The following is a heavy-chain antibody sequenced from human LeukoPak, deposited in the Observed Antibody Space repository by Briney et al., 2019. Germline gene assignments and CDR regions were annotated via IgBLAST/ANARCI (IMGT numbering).Heavy chain of an antibody. D-gene: IGHD2-15*01. J-gene: IGHJ4*02. CDR1: GFTFSTYA. CDR2: ISTNGGGT. V-gene: IGHV3-64*01. Sequence: GGSLRLSCAASGFTFSTYAMHWVRQTPGKGLEYVSAISTNGGGTYYANSVEGRFTISRGNSKNTLYLQMGSLRAEDMAVYYCAGYCSGVSCYSGYDYWGQGTLVTVSS. CDR3: AGYCSGVSCYSGYDY.